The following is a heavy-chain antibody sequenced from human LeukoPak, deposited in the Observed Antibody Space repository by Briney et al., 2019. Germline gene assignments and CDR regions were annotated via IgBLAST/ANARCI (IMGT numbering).Heavy chain of an antibody. Sequence: GRSLRLSCAASGLTFSSYGMHWVRQAPGKGLEWVAVISHDGSNKYYADSVKGRFTISRDKSKNTLDLQMSSLRADDTAVYYCAKTVEMATIYDAFDIWGQGTMVTVSS. CDR2: ISHDGSNK. CDR3: AKTVEMATIYDAFDI. D-gene: IGHD5-24*01. CDR1: GLTFSSYG. J-gene: IGHJ3*02. V-gene: IGHV3-30*18.